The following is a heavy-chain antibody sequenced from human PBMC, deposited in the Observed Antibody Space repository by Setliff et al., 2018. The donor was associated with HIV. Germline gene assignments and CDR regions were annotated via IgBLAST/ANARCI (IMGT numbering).Heavy chain of an antibody. D-gene: IGHD7-27*01. Sequence: GGSLRLSCTPSGFTFSSHAMSWVRQAPGKGLQWVSGISGDTFNTYTADSVEGRFTISRDNSRNTLYRQMNNLRAEDSGIYYCAKDIDLGRANCYYYMDVWGKGTTVTVSS. CDR2: ISGDTFNT. CDR1: GFTFSSHA. V-gene: IGHV3-23*01. CDR3: AKDIDLGRANCYYYMDV. J-gene: IGHJ6*03.